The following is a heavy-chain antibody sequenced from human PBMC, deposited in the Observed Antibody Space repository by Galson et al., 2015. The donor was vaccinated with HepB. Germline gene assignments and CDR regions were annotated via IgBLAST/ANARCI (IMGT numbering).Heavy chain of an antibody. D-gene: IGHD3/OR15-3a*01. V-gene: IGHV1-69*06. CDR2: VIPIFYTA. CDR1: GGSFSSYS. CDR3: ATPHDFYTSGNYDH. J-gene: IGHJ4*02. Sequence: SVKVSCKVSGGSFSSYSISWVRQAPGQGLEWMGGVIPIFYTANYAQQFQGRVTITADKSSRTSYMEVTSLTSEDTAIYYCATPHDFYTSGNYDHWGQGTLVTVSS.